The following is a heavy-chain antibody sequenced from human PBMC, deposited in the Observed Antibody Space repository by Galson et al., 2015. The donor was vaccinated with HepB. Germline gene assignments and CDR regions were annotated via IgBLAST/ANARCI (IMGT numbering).Heavy chain of an antibody. D-gene: IGHD3-16*01. CDR3: VRSRASLFATFDH. CDR2: IIPMFGSA. V-gene: IGHV1-69*13. CDR1: GGTFSSFA. Sequence: SVKVSCKASGGTFSSFAFSWVRQAPGQGLEWMGGIIPMFGSAIYAQQFQDRGSITADESTTTAFLELTSLRSEDTAMFFCVRSRASLFATFDHWGQGSLVTVSS. J-gene: IGHJ4*02.